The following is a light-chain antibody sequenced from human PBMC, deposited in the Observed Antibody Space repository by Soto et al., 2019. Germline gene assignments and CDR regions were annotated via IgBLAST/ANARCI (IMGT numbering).Light chain of an antibody. CDR1: SSDVGAFNY. V-gene: IGLV2-14*01. Sequence: QSALPQPASVSGSPGQSITISCTGTSSDVGAFNYVSWYQQRPGKAPKLMIYEVSDRPSGVSNRFSGSKSGNTASLTISGLQAEDEADYYCSSYTSSTTAYVFGTGTKVTVL. CDR2: EVS. J-gene: IGLJ1*01. CDR3: SSYTSSTTAYV.